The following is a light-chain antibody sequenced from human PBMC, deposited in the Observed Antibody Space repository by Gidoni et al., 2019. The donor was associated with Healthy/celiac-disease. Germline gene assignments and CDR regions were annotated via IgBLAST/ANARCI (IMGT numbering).Light chain of an antibody. J-gene: IGLJ3*02. CDR2: GNK. CDR1: SPNIGAGYD. CDR3: QSYDSTLSGSV. Sequence: QSVLTQPPSVSGAPGQRVTISCSGSSPNIGAGYDVHWYQQLPGTAPKLLIYGNKNRPSGVPDRFSGSKSATSASLAITGLQAEDETVYHCQSYDSTLSGSVFGGGTKLTVL. V-gene: IGLV1-40*01.